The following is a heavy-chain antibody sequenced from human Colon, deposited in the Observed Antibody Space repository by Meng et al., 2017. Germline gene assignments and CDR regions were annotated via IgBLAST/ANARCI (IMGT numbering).Heavy chain of an antibody. D-gene: IGHD5-24*01. CDR1: GDSIHDQW. V-gene: IGHV4-4*02. Sequence: QEAGPELIRPSGTLSLEFAASGDSIHDQWFSWVRQPPGKGLEWIGEIFHFGSTNYNPSLESRVTISVDKSKNQVSLNLISVTAADTAVYYRAKAAAYNLDIWGPGILVTVSS. J-gene: IGHJ4*02. CDR3: AKAAAYNLDI. CDR2: IFHFGST.